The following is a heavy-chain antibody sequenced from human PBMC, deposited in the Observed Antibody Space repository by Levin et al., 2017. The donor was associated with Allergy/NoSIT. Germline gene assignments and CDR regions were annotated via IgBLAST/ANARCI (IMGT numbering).Heavy chain of an antibody. V-gene: IGHV4-39*07. CDR2: FYYSGTT. CDR3: ASDGYNRSWYKY. J-gene: IGHJ4*02. Sequence: GSLRLSCDVSGVSISSSTYYWGWIRQPPGKGLEWIGSFYYSGTTYYNPSLKSRVTISVDMSKNQLSLKLSSVTAADTAMYYCASDGYNRSWYKYWGQGTLVTVSS. D-gene: IGHD6-13*01. CDR1: GVSISSSTYY.